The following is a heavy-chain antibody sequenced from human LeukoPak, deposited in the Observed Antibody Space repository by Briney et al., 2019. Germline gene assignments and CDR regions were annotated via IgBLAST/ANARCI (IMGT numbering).Heavy chain of an antibody. CDR2: ISNSGST. D-gene: IGHD7-27*01. CDR3: EGRYLGSDY. J-gene: IGHJ4*02. Sequence: PSETLSLTCTVSGASITSYYCNWIRQPPGKGLEWIGYISNSGSTNYNPSLRSRVTISVDTSNNQCSLRLSSVTAADTAVYYCEGRYLGSDYWGQGTLVTVSS. V-gene: IGHV4-59*08. CDR1: GASITSYY.